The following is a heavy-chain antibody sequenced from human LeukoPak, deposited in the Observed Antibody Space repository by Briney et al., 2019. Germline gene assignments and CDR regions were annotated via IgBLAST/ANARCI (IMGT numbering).Heavy chain of an antibody. J-gene: IGHJ4*02. D-gene: IGHD4-17*01. CDR3: LTTVTTPGIVGYYFDY. V-gene: IGHV3-21*04. Sequence: GGSLRLSCAASGFTFSSYSMNWVRQAPGKGLEWVSSISSSSSYIYYADSVKGRFTISRDNAKNSLYLQMNSLRAEDTAVYYCLTTVTTPGIVGYYFDYWGQGTLVTVSS. CDR2: ISSSSSYI. CDR1: GFTFSSYS.